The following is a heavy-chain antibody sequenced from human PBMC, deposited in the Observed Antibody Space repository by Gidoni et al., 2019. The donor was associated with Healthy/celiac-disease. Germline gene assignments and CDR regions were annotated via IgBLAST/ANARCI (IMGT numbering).Heavy chain of an antibody. CDR3: ARRVTMVRGVITHYYYYGMDV. J-gene: IGHJ6*02. D-gene: IGHD3-10*01. Sequence: QLQLQESGPGLVKPSETLSLPCTVSGGSISSSSYYWGWIRQPPGKGLEWIGRFYYCGSTYYNPSLKSRVTISVDTSKNQFSLKLSSVTAADTAVYYCARRVTMVRGVITHYYYYGMDVWGQGTTVTVSS. V-gene: IGHV4-39*01. CDR2: FYYCGST. CDR1: GGSISSSSYY.